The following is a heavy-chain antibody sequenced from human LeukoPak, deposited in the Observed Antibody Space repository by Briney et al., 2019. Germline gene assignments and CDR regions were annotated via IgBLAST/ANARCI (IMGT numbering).Heavy chain of an antibody. Sequence: ASVKLSCKAAGYTFTSYGISWVRQAPGQGLEWMGWISAYNGNTNYAQKLQGRVTMTTDTSTSTAYMELRSLRSDDTAVYYCARDDGVVGANDYWGQGTLVTVSS. D-gene: IGHD1-26*01. J-gene: IGHJ4*01. V-gene: IGHV1-18*01. CDR2: ISAYNGNT. CDR3: ARDDGVVGANDY. CDR1: GYTFTSYG.